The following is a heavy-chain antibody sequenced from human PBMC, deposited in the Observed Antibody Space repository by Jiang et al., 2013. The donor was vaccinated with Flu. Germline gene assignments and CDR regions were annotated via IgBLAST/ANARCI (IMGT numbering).Heavy chain of an antibody. CDR3: ARDRYGATSHYFDY. Sequence: LKSRVTISVDTSKNQFSLKLSSVTAADTAVYYCARDRYGATSHYFDYWGQGTLVTVSS. V-gene: IGHV4-59*01. D-gene: IGHD4/OR15-4a*01. J-gene: IGHJ4*02.